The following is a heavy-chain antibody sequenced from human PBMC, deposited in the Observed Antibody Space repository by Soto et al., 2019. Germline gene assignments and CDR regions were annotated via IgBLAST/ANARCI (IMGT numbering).Heavy chain of an antibody. J-gene: IGHJ4*02. CDR3: ARTIVVVVPDNFDH. Sequence: GGSLRLSCASSGFTIVDYWMSWVRQAPGKGLEWVANIKQDGSEKYYVDSVKGRFTISRDSAKNSLYLQMNSLRGEDTAVYYCARTIVVVVPDNFDHWGQGTLVTVSS. V-gene: IGHV3-7*01. CDR2: IKQDGSEK. CDR1: GFTIVDYW. D-gene: IGHD3-22*01.